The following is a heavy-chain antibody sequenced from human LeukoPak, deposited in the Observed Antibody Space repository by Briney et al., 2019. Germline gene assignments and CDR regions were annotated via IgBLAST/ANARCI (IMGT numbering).Heavy chain of an antibody. J-gene: IGHJ5*02. CDR2: INTNTGNP. CDR3: ARARLRKGSPPICFPP. D-gene: IGHD3-3*02. CDR1: GYTFTSYA. V-gene: IGHV7-4-1*02. Sequence: ASVKVSCKASGYTFTSYAMNWVRQAPGQGLEWMGWINTNTGNPTYAQGFTGRFVFSLDTSVSTAYLQISSLKAEDTAVYYCARARLRKGSPPICFPPGGKGTLVPVSS.